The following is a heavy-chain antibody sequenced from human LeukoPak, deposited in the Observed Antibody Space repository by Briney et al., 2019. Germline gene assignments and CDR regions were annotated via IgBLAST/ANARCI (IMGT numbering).Heavy chain of an antibody. J-gene: IGHJ5*02. CDR3: ARDRAKLLWFGELMNWFDP. CDR2: ISAYNGNT. V-gene: IGHV1-18*01. CDR1: GYTFTCYG. Sequence: ASVKVSCKASGYTFTCYGISWVRQAPGQGLEWMGWISAYNGNTNYAQKFQGRVTMTRDTSISTAYMELSRLRSDDTAVYYCARDRAKLLWFGELMNWFDPWGQGTLVTVSS. D-gene: IGHD3-10*01.